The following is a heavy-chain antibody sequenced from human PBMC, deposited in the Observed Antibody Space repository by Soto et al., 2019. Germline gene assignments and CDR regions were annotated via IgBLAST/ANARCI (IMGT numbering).Heavy chain of an antibody. D-gene: IGHD6-19*01. Sequence: QVQLVQSGAEVKKPGASVKVSCKASDYTFTSYGISWVRQAPGQGLEWMGWISAYNGNTKYAQKFQGRVTMTTDTSPITAYMELRGLRSDDTAVYSCARDLAVALIDYWGQGTLVTVSS. CDR1: DYTFTSYG. J-gene: IGHJ4*02. V-gene: IGHV1-18*01. CDR3: ARDLAVALIDY. CDR2: ISAYNGNT.